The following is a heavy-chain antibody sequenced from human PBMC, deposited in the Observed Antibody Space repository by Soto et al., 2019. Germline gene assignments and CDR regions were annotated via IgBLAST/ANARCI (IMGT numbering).Heavy chain of an antibody. CDR3: ARHRYSGSYDY. V-gene: IGHV4-59*08. CDR1: GGSISSYY. Sequence: SETLSLTCTVSGGSISSYYWSWIRQPPGKGLEWIGYIYYSGSTNYNPSLKSRVTISVDTSKNQFSLKLSSVTAADTAVYYCARHRYSGSYDYWGQGTLVTVSS. CDR2: IYYSGST. D-gene: IGHD1-26*01. J-gene: IGHJ4*02.